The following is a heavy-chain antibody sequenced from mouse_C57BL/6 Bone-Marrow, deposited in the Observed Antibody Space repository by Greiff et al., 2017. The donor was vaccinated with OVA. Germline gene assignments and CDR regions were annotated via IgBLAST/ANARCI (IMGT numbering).Heavy chain of an antibody. Sequence: VQLQQSGPELVKPGASVKISCKASGYAFSSSWLNWVKQRPGKGLEWIGRIYPGDGDTNYNGKFKGKATLTADKSSSTAYMQLRSLTSEDSAVYFCARKGGRGYYFDYWGQGTTLTVSS. J-gene: IGHJ2*01. CDR1: GYAFSSSW. CDR3: ARKGGRGYYFDY. V-gene: IGHV1-82*01. CDR2: IYPGDGDT.